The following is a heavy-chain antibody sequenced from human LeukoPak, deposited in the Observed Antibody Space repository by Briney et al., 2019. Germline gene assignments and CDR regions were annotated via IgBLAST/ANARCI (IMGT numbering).Heavy chain of an antibody. V-gene: IGHV3-33*01. Sequence: GGSLRLSCAASGFSFDGYGMHWVRQAPGGGLEWLAVIWYDGSKKYYADSVKGRFTISRDNSENTLYLEMNSLRAEDTAVYYCAREGSGSYYVDYCGQGTLVTVSS. CDR3: AREGSGSYYVDY. D-gene: IGHD1-26*01. CDR1: GFSFDGYG. CDR2: IWYDGSKK. J-gene: IGHJ4*02.